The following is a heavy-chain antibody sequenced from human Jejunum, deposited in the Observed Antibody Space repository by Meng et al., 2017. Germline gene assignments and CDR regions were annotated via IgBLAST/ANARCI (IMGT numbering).Heavy chain of an antibody. D-gene: IGHD3-16*01. CDR3: ARRSLGEMSGDPDY. J-gene: IGHJ4*02. CDR1: GYSFMTYA. V-gene: IGHV7-4-1*02. CDR2: INTYSGSP. Sequence: QVQRVQAGSEVKNPGASVTVSCKASGYSFMTYALNWVRQAPGQGLEWMGWINTYSGSPTYAQGFTGRFVFSLDTSVSTAYLQINNLQSDDTAVYYCARRSLGEMSGDPDYWGQGTLVTVSS.